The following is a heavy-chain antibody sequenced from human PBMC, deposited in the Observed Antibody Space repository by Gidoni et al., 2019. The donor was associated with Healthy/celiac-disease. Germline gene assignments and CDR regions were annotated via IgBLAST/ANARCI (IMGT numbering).Heavy chain of an antibody. CDR3: ARANDYGGNSGVDY. D-gene: IGHD4-17*01. V-gene: IGHV4-30-2*01. CDR2: IYHSGST. CDR1: GGSISSGGYS. J-gene: IGHJ4*02. Sequence: QLQLQESGSGLVKPSQTLSLTCAVSGGSISSGGYSWSWIRQPPGKGLEWIGYIYHSGSTYYNPSLKSRVTISVDRSKNQFSLKLSSVTAADTAVYYCARANDYGGNSGVDYWGQGTLVTVSS.